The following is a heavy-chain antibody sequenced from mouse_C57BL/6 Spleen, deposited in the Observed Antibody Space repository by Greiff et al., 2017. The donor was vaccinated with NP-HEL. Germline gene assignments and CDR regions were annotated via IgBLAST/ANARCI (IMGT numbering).Heavy chain of an antibody. V-gene: IGHV1-55*01. CDR1: GYTFTSYW. CDR2: IYPGSGST. CDR3: ARSGYYGSSYHYYYAMDY. D-gene: IGHD1-1*01. Sequence: VQLQQSGAELVKPGASVKMSCKASGYTFTSYWITWVKQRPGQGLEWIGDIYPGSGSTNYNEKFKSKATLTVDTSSSTAYMQLSSLTSEDSAVYYCARSGYYGSSYHYYYAMDYWGQGTSVTVSS. J-gene: IGHJ4*01.